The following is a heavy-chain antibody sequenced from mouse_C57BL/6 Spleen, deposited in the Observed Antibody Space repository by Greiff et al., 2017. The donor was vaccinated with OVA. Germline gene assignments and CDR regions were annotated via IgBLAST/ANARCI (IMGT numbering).Heavy chain of an antibody. CDR1: GYTFTSYW. CDR2: IDPSDSYT. J-gene: IGHJ4*01. V-gene: IGHV1-50*01. Sequence: QVQLQQSGAELVKPGASVKLSCKASGYTFTSYWMQWVKQRPGQGLEWIGEIDPSDSYTNYNQKFKGKATLTVDTSSSTAYMQLSSLTSEDAAVYYCARGTTVVSLEYWGQGTSVTVSS. D-gene: IGHD1-1*01. CDR3: ARGTTVVSLEY.